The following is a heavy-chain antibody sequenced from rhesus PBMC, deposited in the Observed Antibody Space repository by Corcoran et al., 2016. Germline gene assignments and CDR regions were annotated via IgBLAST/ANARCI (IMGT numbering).Heavy chain of an antibody. CDR2: ISGSSAAT. V-gene: IGHV4-65*01. CDR1: GGSVSSGHW. CDR3: ARGSTVDY. J-gene: IGHJ4*01. Sequence: QVQLQESGPGLVKPSETLSLTCAVSGGSVSSGHWWNWIRQPPGKGLEWMGYISGSSAATYYNPSLKSRVTFSRDTSKNHFSLRLNSVTAADTAVYYCARGSTVDYWGPGVLVTVSS.